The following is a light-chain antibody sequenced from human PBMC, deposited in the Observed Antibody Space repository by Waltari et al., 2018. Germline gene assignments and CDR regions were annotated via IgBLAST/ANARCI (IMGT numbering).Light chain of an antibody. CDR3: QQYYNTPPT. CDR2: WAS. V-gene: IGKV4-1*01. J-gene: IGKJ1*01. CDR1: QSVSDHVNNKNY. Sequence: DIVMTQSPDSLTVSPGARATINCRSSQSVSDHVNNKNYLAWYRQKPGQPPKLLISWASTREFGVPDRFSGSESGTEFTLTISSLQPDDVAVYYCQQYYNTPPTFGQGTKVEIK.